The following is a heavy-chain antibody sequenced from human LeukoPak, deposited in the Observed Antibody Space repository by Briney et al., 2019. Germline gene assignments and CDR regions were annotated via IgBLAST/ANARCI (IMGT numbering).Heavy chain of an antibody. CDR2: INHSGST. V-gene: IGHV4-34*01. CDR1: GGSLSGYY. Sequence: KPSETLSLTCAVYGGSLSGYYWSWIRQPPGKGLEWIGEINHSGSTNYNPSLKSRVTISVDTSKNQFSLKLSSVTAADTAVYYCARGHMVRGLDYWGQGTLVTVSS. J-gene: IGHJ4*02. CDR3: ARGHMVRGLDY. D-gene: IGHD3-10*01.